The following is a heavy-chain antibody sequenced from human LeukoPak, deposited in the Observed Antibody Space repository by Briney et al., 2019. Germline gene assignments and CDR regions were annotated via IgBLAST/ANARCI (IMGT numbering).Heavy chain of an antibody. CDR2: ISSSGGST. Sequence: GGSLRLSCSASGFTFSSYAMHWVRQAPGKGLEYVSAISSSGGSTYYADSVKGRFTISRDNSKNTLYLQMSSLRAEDTAVYYCVKGVAARRGHFDYWGQGTLVTVSS. CDR1: GFTFSSYA. CDR3: VKGVAARRGHFDY. D-gene: IGHD6-6*01. V-gene: IGHV3-64D*09. J-gene: IGHJ4*02.